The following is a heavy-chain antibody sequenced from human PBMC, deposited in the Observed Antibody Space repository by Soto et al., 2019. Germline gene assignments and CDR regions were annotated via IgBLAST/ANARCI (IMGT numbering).Heavy chain of an antibody. V-gene: IGHV4-39*01. D-gene: IGHD3-10*01. CDR2: IYYSGST. J-gene: IGHJ6*03. CDR1: GGSISSSRYY. CDR3: ARLRTDLNYYGSGCYHLGLWLYYYYYYMDV. Sequence: PSETLSLTCTVSGGSISSSRYYWGWIRQPPGKGLEWIGNIYYSGSTYYNPSLKSRVTISVDTSKNQFSLKLSSVTAADTAVYYCARLRTDLNYYGSGCYHLGLWLYYYYYYMDVWGKGTTVTVSS.